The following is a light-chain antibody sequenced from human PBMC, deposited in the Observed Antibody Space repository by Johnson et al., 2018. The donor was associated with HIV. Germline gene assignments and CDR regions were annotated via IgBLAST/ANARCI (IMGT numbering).Light chain of an antibody. Sequence: HSVLTQPPSVSAAPGQKVTISCSGSSSNIGNNYVSWYQQLPGRAPKLLIYVNNKRPSGIPDRFSGSKSGTSATLGITGLQTGDEADYYCGTWDSSLRVGFFGTWTKVTGL. CDR1: SSNIGNNY. CDR2: VNN. CDR3: GTWDSSLRVGF. V-gene: IGLV1-51*01. J-gene: IGLJ1*01.